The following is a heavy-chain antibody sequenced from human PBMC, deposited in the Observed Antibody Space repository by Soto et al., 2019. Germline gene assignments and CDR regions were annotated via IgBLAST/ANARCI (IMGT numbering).Heavy chain of an antibody. CDR2: IYYSGST. CDR1: GGSISSYY. CDR3: ARGQLERRAFDI. D-gene: IGHD1-1*01. J-gene: IGHJ3*02. Sequence: SETLSLTCTVSGGSISSYYWSWIRQPPGKGLEWIGYIYYSGSTNYNPSLKSRVTISVDTSKNQFSLKLSSVTAADTAVYYCARGQLERRAFDIWGQGTMVTVSS. V-gene: IGHV4-59*01.